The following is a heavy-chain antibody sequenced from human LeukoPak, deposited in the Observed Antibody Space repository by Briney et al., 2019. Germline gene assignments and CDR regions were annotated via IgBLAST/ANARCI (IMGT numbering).Heavy chain of an antibody. J-gene: IGHJ4*02. D-gene: IGHD3-10*01. Sequence: ASETLSLTCTVSGGSISSGSYYWSWIRQPAGKGLEWIGRIYTSGSTNYNPSLKSRVTISVDTSKNQFSLKLSSVTAADTAVYYCARERDGSGTQRGLDYWGQGTLVTVSS. CDR3: ARERDGSGTQRGLDY. V-gene: IGHV4-61*02. CDR2: IYTSGST. CDR1: GGSISSGSYY.